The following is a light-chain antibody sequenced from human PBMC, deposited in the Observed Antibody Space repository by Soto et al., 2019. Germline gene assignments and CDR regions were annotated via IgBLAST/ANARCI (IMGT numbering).Light chain of an antibody. CDR2: EVR. Sequence: QSALTQPASVSGSPGQSITMSCTGTSSDVGAYNYVSWYQQHPGKAPKLMIYEVRNRPSGVSDRFSGSRSGNTASLTISGLQAEDESDYYCSSYTSSSTWVFGGGTKLTVL. CDR1: SSDVGAYNY. J-gene: IGLJ3*02. CDR3: SSYTSSSTWV. V-gene: IGLV2-14*01.